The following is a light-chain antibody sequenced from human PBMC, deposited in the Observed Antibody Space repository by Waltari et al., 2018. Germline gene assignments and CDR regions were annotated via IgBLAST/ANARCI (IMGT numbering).Light chain of an antibody. CDR3: CSYAGRLWV. J-gene: IGLJ3*02. V-gene: IGLV2-11*01. CDR2: DVS. Sequence: QSALSQPRSVSGSPGQPVPISCTGTNSNIGGYNYVSWYQHHPGKVPKLTIYDVSKRPSGVPDRFSGSKSGNTASLTISGLQAEDEAHYYCCSYAGRLWVFGGGTNLTVL. CDR1: NSNIGGYNY.